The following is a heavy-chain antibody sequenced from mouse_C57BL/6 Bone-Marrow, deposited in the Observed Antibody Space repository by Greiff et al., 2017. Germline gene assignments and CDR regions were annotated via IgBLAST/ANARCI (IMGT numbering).Heavy chain of an antibody. Sequence: QVQLQQSVAELVKPGASVKLSCKASGYTFTSYWMHWVKQRPGRGLEWIGRIDPNSGGTKSNEKFKSKATLTVDKPSSTAYMQLSSLTSEDSAVYYCSRWGVVAHYYAMDYWGQGTSVTGSS. J-gene: IGHJ4*01. V-gene: IGHV1-72*01. CDR2: IDPNSGGT. CDR1: GYTFTSYW. D-gene: IGHD1-1*01. CDR3: SRWGVVAHYYAMDY.